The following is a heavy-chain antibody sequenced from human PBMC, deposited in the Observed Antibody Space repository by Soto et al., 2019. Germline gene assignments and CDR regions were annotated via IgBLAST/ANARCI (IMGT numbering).Heavy chain of an antibody. V-gene: IGHV1-69*13. CDR3: ARDGPVYRAIFGVVTNGFDP. J-gene: IGHJ5*02. CDR2: IIPIFGAA. D-gene: IGHD3-3*01. Sequence: SVKVSCKASGGTSSSYAISWVRQAPGQGLGWMGGIIPIFGAANYAQKFQGRVTITADESTSTAYMELSSLRSEDTAVYYCARDGPVYRAIFGVVTNGFDPWGQGTLVTVSS. CDR1: GGTSSSYA.